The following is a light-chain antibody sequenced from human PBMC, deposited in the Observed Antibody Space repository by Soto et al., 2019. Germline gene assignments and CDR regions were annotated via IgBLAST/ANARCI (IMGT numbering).Light chain of an antibody. Sequence: VLTQSPAPLSFSPGQRATLSCMASQLVSSYLAWYQHKPAQAPRLLISAASDRAPGVPARFSGSGSGTDFTLTISGLEPEDFAVYYCQQRSNWPPAFGEGTKVEIK. CDR3: QQRSNWPPA. CDR1: QLVSSY. J-gene: IGKJ1*01. CDR2: AAS. V-gene: IGKV3-11*01.